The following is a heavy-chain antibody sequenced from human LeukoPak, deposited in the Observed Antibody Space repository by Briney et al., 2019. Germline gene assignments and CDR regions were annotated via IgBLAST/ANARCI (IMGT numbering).Heavy chain of an antibody. CDR3: ARGLRPHGGRLYFDY. V-gene: IGHV1-69*05. J-gene: IGHJ4*02. CDR1: GGTFSSYA. D-gene: IGHD4-17*01. Sequence: ASVKVSCKASGGTFSSYAISWVRQAPGQGLEWMGGIIPIFGTANYAQKFQGRVRITTDESTSTGYMELSSLRSEDTAVYYCARGLRPHGGRLYFDYWGQGTLVTVSS. CDR2: IIPIFGTA.